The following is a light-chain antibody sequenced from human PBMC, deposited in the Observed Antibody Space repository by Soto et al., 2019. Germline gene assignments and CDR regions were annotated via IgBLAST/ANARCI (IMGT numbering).Light chain of an antibody. V-gene: IGLV2-11*01. CDR2: DVS. CDR1: SSDVGGYNY. J-gene: IGLJ2*01. Sequence: QSALTHPRSVSGSPGQSVTISCTGTSSDVGGYNYVSWYQQHPGKAPKLMIYDVSKRPSGVPDRFSGSKSGNTASLTISGLQAEDEADYYCCSYAGSYHVVFGGGTKLTVL. CDR3: CSYAGSYHVV.